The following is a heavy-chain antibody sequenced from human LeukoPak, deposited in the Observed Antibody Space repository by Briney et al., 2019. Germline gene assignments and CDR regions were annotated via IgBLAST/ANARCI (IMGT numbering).Heavy chain of an antibody. CDR3: AGVGDGYKPDY. D-gene: IGHD5-24*01. CDR2: IYYSGST. V-gene: IGHV4-31*03. J-gene: IGHJ4*02. CDR1: GGSISSGGYY. Sequence: NTSETLSLTCTVSGGSISSGGYYWSWIRQHPGKGLEWIGYIYYSGSTYYNPSLKSRVTISVDTSKNQFSLKLSSVTAADTAVYYCAGVGDGYKPDYWGQGTLVTVSS.